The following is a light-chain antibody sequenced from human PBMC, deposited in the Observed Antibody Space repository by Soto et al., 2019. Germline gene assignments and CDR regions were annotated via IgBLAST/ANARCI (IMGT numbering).Light chain of an antibody. CDR1: TGAVTTGHY. J-gene: IGLJ2*01. CDR3: LLSYRGVGV. CDR2: DTN. Sequence: QAVVTQEPSLTVSPGGTVTLTCGSNTGAVTTGHYPYWFQQKPGQAPRTLIYDTNNKHSWTPAWFSGSLLGGKAALTLSGAQPEDEADYYCLLSYRGVGVFGGGTKVTVL. V-gene: IGLV7-46*01.